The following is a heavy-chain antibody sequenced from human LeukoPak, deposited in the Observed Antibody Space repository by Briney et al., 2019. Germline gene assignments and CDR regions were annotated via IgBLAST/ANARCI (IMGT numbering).Heavy chain of an antibody. Sequence: PGRSLRLSCAASGITFSSYAMSWVRQAPGKGLERVSTISRSGGSTYYADSVKGRFTISRDNSKNTLYLQMNSLRAEDTAVYYCAKGIAVAGNYYFDYWRQGTLVTVSS. CDR3: AKGIAVAGNYYFDY. D-gene: IGHD6-19*01. CDR2: ISRSGGST. V-gene: IGHV3-23*01. J-gene: IGHJ4*02. CDR1: GITFSSYA.